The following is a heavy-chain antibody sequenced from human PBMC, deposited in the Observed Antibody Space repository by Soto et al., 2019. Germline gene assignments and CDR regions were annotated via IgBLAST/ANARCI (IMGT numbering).Heavy chain of an antibody. V-gene: IGHV3-30-3*01. CDR3: ARDYYDSSGSGMDV. J-gene: IGHJ6*02. CDR1: GFTFSSYA. Sequence: GGSLRLSCAASGFTFSSYAMHWVRQAPGKGLEWVAVISYDGSNKYYADSVKGRFTISRDNSKNTLYLQMNSLRAEDTAVYYCARDYYDSSGSGMDVWGQGTTVTVSS. CDR2: ISYDGSNK. D-gene: IGHD3-22*01.